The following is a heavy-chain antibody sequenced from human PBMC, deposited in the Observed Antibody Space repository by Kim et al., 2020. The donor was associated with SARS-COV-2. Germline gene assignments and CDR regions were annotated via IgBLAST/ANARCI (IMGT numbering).Heavy chain of an antibody. CDR2: LNPGNGNT. CDR3: ASDRIAARLVN. J-gene: IGHJ4*02. D-gene: IGHD6-6*01. V-gene: IGHV1-3*01. Sequence: QAPDQRLGERGWLNPGNGNTKYSQKFQGRVTITRDTPASTAYMELSSLRSEDTAVYYCASDRIAARLVNWGQGTLVTVSS.